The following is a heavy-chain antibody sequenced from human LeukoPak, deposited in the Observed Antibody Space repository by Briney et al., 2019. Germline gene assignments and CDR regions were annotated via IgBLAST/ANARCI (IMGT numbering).Heavy chain of an antibody. CDR1: GGSFSGYY. CDR2: INHSGST. V-gene: IGHV4-34*01. D-gene: IGHD5-18*01. Sequence: SETLSLTCAVYGGSFSGYYWSWIRQPPGKGLAWIGEINHSGSTNYNPSLKSRVTISVDTSKNQFSLKLSSVTAADTAVYYCARGRYSYGYYFDYWGQGTLVTVSS. J-gene: IGHJ4*02. CDR3: ARGRYSYGYYFDY.